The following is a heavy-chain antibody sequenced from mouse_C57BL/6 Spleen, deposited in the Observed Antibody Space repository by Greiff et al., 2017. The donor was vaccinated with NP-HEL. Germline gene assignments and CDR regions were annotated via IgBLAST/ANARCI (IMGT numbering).Heavy chain of an antibody. CDR3: ASPLYDGYWYFDV. V-gene: IGHV1-80*01. Sequence: VKLQESGAELVKPGASVKISCKASGYAFSSYWMNWVKQRPGKGLEWIGQIYPGDGDTNYNGKFKGKATLTADKSSSTAYMQLSSLTSEDSAVYFCASPLYDGYWYFDVWGTGTTVTVSS. CDR1: GYAFSSYW. D-gene: IGHD2-3*01. CDR2: IYPGDGDT. J-gene: IGHJ1*03.